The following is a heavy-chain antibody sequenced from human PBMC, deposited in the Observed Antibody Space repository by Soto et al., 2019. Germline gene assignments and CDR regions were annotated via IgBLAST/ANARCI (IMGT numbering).Heavy chain of an antibody. CDR1: GGSISSGDYY. J-gene: IGHJ5*01. CDR3: VKDLGSGWSNWFDS. Sequence: PSETLSLTCTVSGGSISSGDYYWSWIRQHPGKGLEWIGYIYYSGNTYYNPSLKSRVTISVDTSQNQFSLHLTSVTPEDTATYYCVKDLGSGWSNWFDSWGQGTLVTVSS. D-gene: IGHD6-13*01. CDR2: IYYSGNT. V-gene: IGHV4-31*03.